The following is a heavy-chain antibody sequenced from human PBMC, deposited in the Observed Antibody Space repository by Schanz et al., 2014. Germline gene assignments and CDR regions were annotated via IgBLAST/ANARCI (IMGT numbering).Heavy chain of an antibody. Sequence: EVQLVESGGGLVKPGGSLRLSCGVSGFTASSHSMNWVRQAPGKGLEWVSSISGDHRNTFYADSVKGRFTISRDNSKNTRYLQMNSLGAEDTAIYYCARDAPYPFDLWGRGTLITVSS. CDR2: ISGDHRNT. V-gene: IGHV3-21*02. CDR1: GFTASSHS. J-gene: IGHJ2*01. CDR3: ARDAPYPFDL.